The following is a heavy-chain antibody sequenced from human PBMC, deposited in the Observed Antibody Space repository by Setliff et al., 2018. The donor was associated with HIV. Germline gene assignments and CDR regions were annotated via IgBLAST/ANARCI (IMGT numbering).Heavy chain of an antibody. J-gene: IGHJ2*01. D-gene: IGHD1-26*01. CDR1: GYTFSNYG. CDR3: ARDHHSGRGSNFPWYSDL. V-gene: IGHV1-18*01. CDR2: ITSYSGNT. Sequence: ASVKVSCKASGYTFSNYGITWVRQAPGQGLEWMGWITSYSGNTNYAKKFKGRVTMTTDTSTSIAYMELKSLRSEDTAVYYCARDHHSGRGSNFPWYSDLWGRGTQVTVSS.